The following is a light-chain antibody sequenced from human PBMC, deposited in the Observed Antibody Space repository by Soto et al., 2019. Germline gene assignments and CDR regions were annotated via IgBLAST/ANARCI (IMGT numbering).Light chain of an antibody. CDR2: EVS. CDR1: SSDVGGYNY. J-gene: IGLJ3*02. Sequence: QSALTQPASVSGSPGQSITISCTGTSSDVGGYNYVSWYQQHPGKAPKLMIYEVSNRPSGVSNRFSGSKSGNTASLTISGIQAEDEAGYYCSSYTSINTWVFGGGTKLTVL. V-gene: IGLV2-14*01. CDR3: SSYTSINTWV.